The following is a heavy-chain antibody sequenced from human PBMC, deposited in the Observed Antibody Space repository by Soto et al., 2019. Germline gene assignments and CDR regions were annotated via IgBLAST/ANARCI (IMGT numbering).Heavy chain of an antibody. D-gene: IGHD3-10*01. CDR1: GYTFTSYG. Sequence: QVQLVQSGAEVKKPGASVKVSCKASGYTFTSYGISWVRQAPGQGLEWMGWISADNGNTNYAQKLQGRVTMTTDTSTSTAYMELRSLRSDDTAVYYCARGPITMVRGVINLYYYYGMDVWGQGTTVTVSS. V-gene: IGHV1-18*04. CDR2: ISADNGNT. CDR3: ARGPITMVRGVINLYYYYGMDV. J-gene: IGHJ6*02.